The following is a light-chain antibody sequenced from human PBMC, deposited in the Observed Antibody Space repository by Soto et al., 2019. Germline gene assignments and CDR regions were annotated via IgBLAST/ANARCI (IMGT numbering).Light chain of an antibody. CDR1: QSVLYSSNNKNY. CDR3: QQYYSSPPT. V-gene: IGKV4-1*01. J-gene: IGKJ1*01. Sequence: DIVMTQSPDSLAVSLGERATINCKSSQSVLYSSNNKNYLAVYQRKPGQPPKLLIYWASTRESGVPERVSGRGSVTDFTGTIGSLQADDVAVYYSQQYYSSPPTFVQGTKVEIK. CDR2: WAS.